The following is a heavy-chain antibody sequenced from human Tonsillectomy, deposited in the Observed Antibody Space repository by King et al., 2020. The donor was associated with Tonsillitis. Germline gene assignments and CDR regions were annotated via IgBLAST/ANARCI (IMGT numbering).Heavy chain of an antibody. CDR3: ARVAGTYGGFGQLYFDY. Sequence: MQLQESGPGLVKPSETLSLTCTVSGGSISTYYWSWIRQTPGKGLEWMWYIYYSESTNYNPSLKSRVTTSIDTAKNQFSLKLSSVTAADTAVYYCARVAGTYGGFGQLYFDYWGQGTLVTVSS. V-gene: IGHV4-59*01. D-gene: IGHD2-8*01. CDR1: GGSISTYY. CDR2: IYYSEST. J-gene: IGHJ4*02.